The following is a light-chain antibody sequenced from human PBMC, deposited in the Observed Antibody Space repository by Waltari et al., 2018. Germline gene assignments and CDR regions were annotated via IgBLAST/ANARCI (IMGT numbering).Light chain of an antibody. CDR1: QRIRKS. V-gene: IGKV1-9*01. J-gene: IGKJ5*01. CDR2: VAS. Sequence: TQLTQSPSSLSASVGDRVTITCRASQRIRKSLAWYQQKPGHAPKFLIDVASTLQSGVPARFSASGSGTDFTLTISSLQPEDFATYYCQQRDSYPITFGQGTRLDIK. CDR3: QQRDSYPIT.